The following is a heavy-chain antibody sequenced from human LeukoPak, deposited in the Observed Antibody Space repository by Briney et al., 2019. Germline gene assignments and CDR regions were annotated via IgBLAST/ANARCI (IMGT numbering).Heavy chain of an antibody. D-gene: IGHD2-2*02. J-gene: IGHJ6*04. Sequence: ASVKVSCKVPGYTLTELSMHWVRQAPGKGLEWMGGFDPEDGETIYAQKFQGRVTMTEDTSTDTAYMELSSLRSEDTAVYYCATSHFCSSTSCYNHYYYYGMDVWGKGTTVTVSS. CDR1: GYTLTELS. CDR2: FDPEDGET. CDR3: ATSHFCSSTSCYNHYYYYGMDV. V-gene: IGHV1-24*01.